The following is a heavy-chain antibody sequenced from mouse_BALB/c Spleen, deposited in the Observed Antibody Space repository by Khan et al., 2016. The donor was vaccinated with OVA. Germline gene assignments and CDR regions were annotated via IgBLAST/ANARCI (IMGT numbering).Heavy chain of an antibody. J-gene: IGHJ2*01. Sequence: EVELVESGGGLVQPGGSRKLSCAASGFIFSSFGMHWVRQAPEKGLEWVAYINSGSSTIYYADPVKGRFTISRDNPKNTLFLQMTSLRSEDTAVYYCARGNWAYWGQGTTLTVSS. CDR2: INSGSSTI. CDR1: GFIFSSFG. D-gene: IGHD4-1*01. CDR3: ARGNWAY. V-gene: IGHV5-17*02.